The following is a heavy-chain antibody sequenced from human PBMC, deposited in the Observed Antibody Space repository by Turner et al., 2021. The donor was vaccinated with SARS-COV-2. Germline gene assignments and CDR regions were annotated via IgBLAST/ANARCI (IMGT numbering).Heavy chain of an antibody. V-gene: IGHV1-24*01. CDR3: ATGYAYCGGDCSIDY. CDR1: GYTLTELS. J-gene: IGHJ4*02. CDR2: FDTEDAET. D-gene: IGHD2-21*02. Sequence: QVQLVQSGAEVKKPGASVKVSCKVSGYTLTELSMHWVRQAPGKGREWMGGFDTEDAETIYAQKFQGRVTMTEDTSADTAYMELSSLRSEDTAVYYCATGYAYCGGDCSIDYWGQGTLVTVSS.